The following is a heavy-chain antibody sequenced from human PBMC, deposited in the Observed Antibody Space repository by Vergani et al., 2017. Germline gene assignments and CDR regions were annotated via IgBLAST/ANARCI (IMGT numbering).Heavy chain of an antibody. J-gene: IGHJ6*02. D-gene: IGHD2-2*01. CDR1: GGTFSSYA. Sequence: QVQLVQSGAEVKKPGSSVKVSCKASGGTFSSYAISWVRQAPGQGLEWMGGIIPIFGTANYAQKFQGRVTITADESTSTAYMELSSLRSEDTAVYYCARDSRALSIVVVPAAHPRDFWGQGTTVTVSS. CDR3: ARDSRALSIVVVPAAHPRDF. V-gene: IGHV1-69*12. CDR2: IIPIFGTA.